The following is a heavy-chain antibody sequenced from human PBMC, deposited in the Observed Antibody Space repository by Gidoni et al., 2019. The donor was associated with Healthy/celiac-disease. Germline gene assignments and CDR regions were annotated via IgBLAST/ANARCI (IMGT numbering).Heavy chain of an antibody. CDR2: IYSGGST. J-gene: IGHJ6*02. V-gene: IGHV3-53*01. CDR1: AFTVSSNY. D-gene: IGHD6-13*01. Sequence: EVQLVESGGGLIQPGGSLRLSCAASAFTVSSNYMSWVRQAPGKGLEWGSFIYSGGSTDYADSVKGRFTISRDNSKNTLYLQMNSLRAEDTAVYYCARDHSSSWPNYYYYGMDVWGQGTTVTVSS. CDR3: ARDHSSSWPNYYYYGMDV.